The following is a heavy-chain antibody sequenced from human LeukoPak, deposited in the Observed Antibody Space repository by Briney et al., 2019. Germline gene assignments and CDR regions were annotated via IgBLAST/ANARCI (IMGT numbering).Heavy chain of an antibody. CDR3: ARGLFGYYYDSSGYYKS. CDR1: GGSFTCYY. D-gene: IGHD3-22*01. J-gene: IGHJ5*02. CDR2: INHSGST. V-gene: IGHV4-34*01. Sequence: SAALSLTFSVSGGSFTCYYWSLIRQPPGKGLEWIGEINHSGSTNYNPSLKSRVTISVDTSKNQFSLKLSSVTAADTAVYYCARGLFGYYYDSSGYYKSWGQGTLVTVSS.